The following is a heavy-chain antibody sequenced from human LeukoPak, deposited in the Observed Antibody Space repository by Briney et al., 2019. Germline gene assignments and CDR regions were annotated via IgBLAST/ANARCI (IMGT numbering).Heavy chain of an antibody. V-gene: IGHV4-59*08. CDR1: GGFISGTYY. CDR3: ARRWVYDKRAFDA. CDR2: IYYTGTT. D-gene: IGHD3-16*01. Sequence: SETLSLTCTVSGGFISGTYYWRWIRQPPGKGLEWIGYIYYTGTTDSNPSLKSRVTISLDTSKNQFSLNLSSVTAADTAVYYCARRWVYDKRAFDAWGQGTMVTVSS. J-gene: IGHJ3*01.